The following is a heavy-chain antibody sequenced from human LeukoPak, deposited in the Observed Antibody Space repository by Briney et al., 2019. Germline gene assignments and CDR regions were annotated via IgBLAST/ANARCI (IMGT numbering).Heavy chain of an antibody. Sequence: ASVKVSCKASGYTLTSYGITWVRQAPGQGLESMGWINTNTGEPTYAQGFTGRFVFSLDTSANTAYLQISRLKADDTALYFCARDGFYNFWAGYYHPDWGQGTLLTVST. D-gene: IGHD3/OR15-3a*01. J-gene: IGHJ4*02. CDR3: ARDGFYNFWAGYYHPD. CDR1: GYTLTSYG. CDR2: INTNTGEP. V-gene: IGHV7-4-1*02.